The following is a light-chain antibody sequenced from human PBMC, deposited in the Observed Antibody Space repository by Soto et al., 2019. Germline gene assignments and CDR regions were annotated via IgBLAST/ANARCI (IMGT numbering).Light chain of an antibody. Sequence: QSVLTPPASVSGSPGQSITLSCSGTRSDVGGYHFVSWYQQHPGKAPNLIIYDVINRPSGVSDRFSGSKSGNSASLTISGIQAEDEADYYCYSYTTTSTYGVGTGTKVTVL. V-gene: IGLV2-14*01. J-gene: IGLJ1*01. CDR3: YSYTTTSTYG. CDR2: DVI. CDR1: RSDVGGYHF.